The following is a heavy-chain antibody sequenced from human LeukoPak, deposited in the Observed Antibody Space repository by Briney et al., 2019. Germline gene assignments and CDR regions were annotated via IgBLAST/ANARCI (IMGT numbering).Heavy chain of an antibody. Sequence: GGSLRLSCVASGFTFSSYAMSWVRQAPGKGLEWVSDISGSGGSTYYADSVKGRFTISTDNSKNTLYLQKNRLRAGDTAVYECAKEVGGYGYWGQGTLVTVSS. CDR1: GFTFSSYA. J-gene: IGHJ4*02. D-gene: IGHD5-18*01. CDR2: ISGSGGST. CDR3: AKEVGGYGY. V-gene: IGHV3-23*01.